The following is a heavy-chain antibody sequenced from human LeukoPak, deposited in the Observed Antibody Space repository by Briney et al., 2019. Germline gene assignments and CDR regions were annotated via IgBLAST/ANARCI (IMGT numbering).Heavy chain of an antibody. V-gene: IGHV1-2*02. CDR2: INPNSGGT. CDR3: ARACTSCSYQFDP. J-gene: IGHJ5*02. Sequence: ASVKVSCKASGYTFTGYYMHWVRQAPGQGLEWMGWINPNSGGTNYAQKFQGRVTMTRDTSISTAYMELSRLRSDDTAVYYCARACTSCSYQFDPWGQGTLVTVSS. D-gene: IGHD2-2*01. CDR1: GYTFTGYY.